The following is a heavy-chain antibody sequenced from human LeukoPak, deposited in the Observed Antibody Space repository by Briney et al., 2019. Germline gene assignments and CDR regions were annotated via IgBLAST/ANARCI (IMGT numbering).Heavy chain of an antibody. V-gene: IGHV3-66*01. J-gene: IGHJ4*02. D-gene: IGHD2/OR15-2a*01. CDR1: GFSVSRNY. CDR2: VYSGGST. Sequence: PGGSLRLSCAASGFSVSRNYMNWVRQAPGKGLEWVSIVYSGGSTHYADSVKGRFTISTDNSKDTLYLQMNSLRAEDTAVYYCAGNREDSPSIAYWGQGTLVTVSA. CDR3: AGNREDSPSIAY.